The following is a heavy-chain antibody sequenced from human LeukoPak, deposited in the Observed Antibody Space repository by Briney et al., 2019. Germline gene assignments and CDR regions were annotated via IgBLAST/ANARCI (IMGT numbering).Heavy chain of an antibody. J-gene: IGHJ5*02. CDR2: ISGSGGST. V-gene: IGHV3-23*01. CDR1: GFTFSSYA. D-gene: IGHD3-22*01. CDR3: AKGKRYYDSLGFDP. Sequence: PGGSLRLSCAASGFTFSSYAMSWVRQAPGKGLEWVSAISGSGGSTYYADSVKRRFPISRHNSNNPLYLQMNSLRAEDTAVYYCAKGKRYYDSLGFDPWGQGTLVTVSS.